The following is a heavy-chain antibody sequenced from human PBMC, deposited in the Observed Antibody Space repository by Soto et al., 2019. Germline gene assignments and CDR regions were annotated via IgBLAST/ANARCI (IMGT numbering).Heavy chain of an antibody. V-gene: IGHV4-34*01. Sequence: SETLSLTCVVHGVSFSDYYWTWIRQAPGKGLEWIGEIGHTGGINYNPSLKSRVTISEDTSKTHFSLKMSSVTAADTAVYYCARAPETPSIFGVALPYFFDSWGQGTQVTVSS. CDR2: IGHTGGI. D-gene: IGHD3-3*01. CDR3: ARAPETPSIFGVALPYFFDS. J-gene: IGHJ4*02. CDR1: GVSFSDYY.